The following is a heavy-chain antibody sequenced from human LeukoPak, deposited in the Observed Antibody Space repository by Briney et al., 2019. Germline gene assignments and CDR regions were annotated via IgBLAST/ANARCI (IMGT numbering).Heavy chain of an antibody. CDR2: IYYRGST. CDR1: GGSISSGDYY. CDR3: ARGFRRKWELLPDFDY. D-gene: IGHD1-26*01. Sequence: PSETLSLTCTVSGGSISSGDYYWSWIRQPPGKGLEWIGSIYYRGSTYYDPSLKSRVTISVDTSKNQFSLKLSSVTAADTAVYYCARGFRRKWELLPDFDYWGQGTLVTVSS. J-gene: IGHJ4*02. V-gene: IGHV4-39*07.